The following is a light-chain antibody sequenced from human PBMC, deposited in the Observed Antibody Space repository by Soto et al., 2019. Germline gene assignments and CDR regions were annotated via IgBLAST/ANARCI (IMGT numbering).Light chain of an antibody. CDR3: SSYTSGSTWL. CDR1: SSDVGGFNY. J-gene: IGLJ2*01. V-gene: IGLV2-14*01. CDR2: EVS. Sequence: QPVLTQPASVSGSPGQSITISCTGTSSDVGGFNYVSWYQQHPGKAPKLMIYEVSNRPSGVSNRFSGSKSGNTASLTISGLQAEDEADYYCSSYTSGSTWLFGGGTKLTVL.